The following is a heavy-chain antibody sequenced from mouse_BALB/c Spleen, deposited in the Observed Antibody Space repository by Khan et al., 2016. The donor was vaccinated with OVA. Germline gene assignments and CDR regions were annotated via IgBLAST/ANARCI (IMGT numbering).Heavy chain of an antibody. V-gene: IGHV5-15*02. J-gene: IGHJ3*01. CDR1: GFTFSDYG. CDR2: ISDLAYTF. CDR3: ARGGGTAPFAY. Sequence: EVELVESGGGLVQPGGSRKLSCAASGFTFSDYGMAWVRQAPGKGPEWVAFISDLAYTFYYADTVTGRFTLSRENAKTNLYLEMSSLRSGDTAMYYCARGGGTAPFAYGGQGTLVTVSA. D-gene: IGHD1-2*01.